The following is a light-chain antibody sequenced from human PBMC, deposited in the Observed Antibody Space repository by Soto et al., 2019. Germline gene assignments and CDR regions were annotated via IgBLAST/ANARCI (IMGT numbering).Light chain of an antibody. CDR3: QQYNNWPRT. V-gene: IGKV3-15*01. CDR2: DAS. CDR1: QSVSSN. Sequence: EIVMTQSPGTLSVSPGERATLSCRASQSVSSNLAWYQQKPGQTPRLLIYDASTRATGIPARFSGSGSGTEFTLTISSLQSEDFAVYYCQQYNNWPRTFGQGTKVDIK. J-gene: IGKJ1*01.